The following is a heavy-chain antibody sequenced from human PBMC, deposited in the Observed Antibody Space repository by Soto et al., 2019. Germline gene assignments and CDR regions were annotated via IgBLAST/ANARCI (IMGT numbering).Heavy chain of an antibody. D-gene: IGHD2-2*01. V-gene: IGHV3-7*01. J-gene: IGHJ6*04. Sequence: PVESLRLSYAASGFTFSSYWMSGVRQAPGKGLEWVANIKQDGTEKYYVDSVKGRFTISRDNAKNSLYLQRNRLRAEATAVYYCATEGGLFPASSLPHYYYYGMDVWGKGTTVTVSS. CDR2: IKQDGTEK. CDR3: ATEGGLFPASSLPHYYYYGMDV. CDR1: GFTFSSYW.